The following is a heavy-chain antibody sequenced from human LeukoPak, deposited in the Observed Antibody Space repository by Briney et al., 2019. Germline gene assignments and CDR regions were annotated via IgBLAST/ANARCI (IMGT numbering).Heavy chain of an antibody. CDR1: GGSFSGYY. J-gene: IGHJ4*02. CDR3: ARGRGIAGAQSGFDY. CDR2: INHSGST. V-gene: IGHV4-34*01. D-gene: IGHD1-26*01. Sequence: SETLSLTCAVYGGSFSGYYWSWIRQPPGKGLEWIGEINHSGSTNYNPSLKSRVTISVDTSKNQFSLKLSSVTAADTAVYYCARGRGIAGAQSGFDYWGQGTLVTVSS.